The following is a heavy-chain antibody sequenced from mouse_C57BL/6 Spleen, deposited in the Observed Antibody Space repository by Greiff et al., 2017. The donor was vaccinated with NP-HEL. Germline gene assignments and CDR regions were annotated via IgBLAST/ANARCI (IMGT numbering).Heavy chain of an antibody. CDR2: IYPGDGDT. J-gene: IGHJ2*01. CDR3: ARSHYSNYVGY. V-gene: IGHV1-80*01. D-gene: IGHD2-5*01. CDR1: GYAFSSYW. Sequence: QVQLKESGAELVKPGASVKISCKASGYAFSSYWMNWVKQRPGKGLEWIGQIYPGDGDTNYNGKFKGKATLTADKSSSTAYMQLSSLTSEDSAVYFCARSHYSNYVGYWGQGTTLTVSS.